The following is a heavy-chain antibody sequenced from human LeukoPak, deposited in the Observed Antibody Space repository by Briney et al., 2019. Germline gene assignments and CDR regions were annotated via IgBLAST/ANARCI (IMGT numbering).Heavy chain of an antibody. V-gene: IGHV4-4*07. CDR2: IFTGGFI. J-gene: IGHJ3*02. CDR1: GDSISRYY. D-gene: IGHD2/OR15-2a*01. CDR3: ARHSMLNSTYFGVSDI. Sequence: SETLSLTCSVSGDSISRYYWNWIRQPAGRGLEWIGRIFTGGFINYNPSLSSRVTVSLDTSKNQVSLKLTSVTAADTAVYYCARHSMLNSTYFGVSDIWGQGTTVTVSS.